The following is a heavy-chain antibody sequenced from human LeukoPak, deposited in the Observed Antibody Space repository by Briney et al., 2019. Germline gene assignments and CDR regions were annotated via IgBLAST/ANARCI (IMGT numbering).Heavy chain of an antibody. D-gene: IGHD5-18*01. V-gene: IGHV4-34*01. CDR2: INHSGST. J-gene: IGHJ6*03. CDR3: ARGGGQLWTFYYYYMDV. Sequence: SETLSLTCAVYGGSLSGYYRSWIRQPPGKGLEWIGEINHSGSTNYNPSLKSRVTISVDTSKNQFSLKLSSVTAADTAVYYCARGGGQLWTFYYYYMDVWGKGTTVTVSS. CDR1: GGSLSGYY.